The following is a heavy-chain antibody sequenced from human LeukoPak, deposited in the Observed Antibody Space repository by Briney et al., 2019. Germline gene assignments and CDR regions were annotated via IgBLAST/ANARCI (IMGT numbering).Heavy chain of an antibody. Sequence: PSGTLSLTCAVSGGSISSSNWWSWVRQPPGKGLEWIGEIYHSGSTNYNPSLKSRVTISVDTSKNQFSLKLSSVTAADTAVYYCARRWYYDFWSGYYTEDWGQGTLVTVSS. CDR3: ARRWYYDFWSGYYTED. D-gene: IGHD3-3*01. V-gene: IGHV4-4*02. CDR2: IYHSGST. CDR1: GGSISSSNW. J-gene: IGHJ4*02.